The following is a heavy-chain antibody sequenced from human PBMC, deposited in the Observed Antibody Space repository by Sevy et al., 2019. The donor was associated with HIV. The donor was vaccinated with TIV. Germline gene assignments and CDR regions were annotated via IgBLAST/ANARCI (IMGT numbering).Heavy chain of an antibody. CDR1: GFTFDDYA. Sequence: GGSLRLSCAASGFTFDDYAMHWVRQAPGKGLEWVSGISWNSGSIGYADSVKGRFTISRDNAKNSLYLQMNSLRAEDTALYYCAKSTYRFRDYYGMDAWGQGTTVTVSS. J-gene: IGHJ6*02. CDR3: AKSTYRFRDYYGMDA. D-gene: IGHD3-16*01. CDR2: ISWNSGSI. V-gene: IGHV3-9*01.